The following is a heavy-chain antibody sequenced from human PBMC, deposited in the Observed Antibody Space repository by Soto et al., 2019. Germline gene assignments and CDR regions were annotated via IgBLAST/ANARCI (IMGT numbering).Heavy chain of an antibody. V-gene: IGHV4-39*07. CDR1: GGSISSSNYY. Sequence: SETLSLTCTVSGGSISSSNYYWGWIRQPPGKGLEWIRTIYYSGSTYYNPSLKSRVTISVDTSKNQFSLKLSSVTAADTAVYYCARWWSGSRQGFDPWGQGTLVTVSS. J-gene: IGHJ5*02. CDR2: IYYSGST. CDR3: ARWWSGSRQGFDP. D-gene: IGHD3-3*01.